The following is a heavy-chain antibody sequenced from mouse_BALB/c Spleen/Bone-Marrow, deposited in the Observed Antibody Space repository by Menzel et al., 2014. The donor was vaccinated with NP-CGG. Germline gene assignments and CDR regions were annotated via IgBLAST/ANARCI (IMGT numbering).Heavy chain of an antibody. CDR1: GYSITSDYA. CDR2: ISYSDIT. V-gene: IGHV3-2*02. J-gene: IGHJ1*01. Sequence: DVQLQESGPGLVKPSQSLSLTCTVTGYSITSDYAWNWIRQFPGNKLECMGYISYSDITSYNPSLKSRISITRDTSKNQFFLQLNSVTPEDTATYYCARSAGSSRYWYFDVWGAGTTVTVSS. CDR3: ARSAGSSRYWYFDV. D-gene: IGHD1-1*01.